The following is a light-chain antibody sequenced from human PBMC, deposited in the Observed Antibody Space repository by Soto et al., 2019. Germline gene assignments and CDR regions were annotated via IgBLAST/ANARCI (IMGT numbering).Light chain of an antibody. V-gene: IGKV1-9*01. CDR3: QQTRSYPST. CDR2: AAS. Sequence: IQLTQSPSSLSASVGDSVTITCRASQDISIYLAWYQQKPGKAPNLLNYAASSLQSGVPSRFSGRGSGTDFTLTIYSLQAEDFATYYCQQTRSYPSTFGGGTKVDIK. CDR1: QDISIY. J-gene: IGKJ4*01.